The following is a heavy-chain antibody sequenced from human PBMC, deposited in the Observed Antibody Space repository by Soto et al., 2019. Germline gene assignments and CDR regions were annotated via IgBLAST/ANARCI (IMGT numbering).Heavy chain of an antibody. V-gene: IGHV4-4*02. Sequence: QVQLQESGPGLVKPSGTLSLTCAVSSGSISSSNWWCWVRQPPGKGLEWIGEIYHSGSTNYNPSLKSRVTISVDTSKNQFALKLSSVTAADTAVYYCARKQQLVRLGCFDPWGQGTLVTVSS. CDR3: ARKQQLVRLGCFDP. CDR1: SGSISSSNW. CDR2: IYHSGST. J-gene: IGHJ5*02. D-gene: IGHD6-13*01.